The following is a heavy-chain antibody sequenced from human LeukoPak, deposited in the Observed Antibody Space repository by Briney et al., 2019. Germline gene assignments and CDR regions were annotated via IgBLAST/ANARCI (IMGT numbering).Heavy chain of an antibody. CDR3: AREGGTYGDLDLDY. J-gene: IGHJ4*02. V-gene: IGHV3-33*01. CDR2: IWYDGSNK. CDR1: GFTFSSYG. D-gene: IGHD4-17*01. Sequence: PGGSLRLSCAASGFTFSSYGMHWVRQAPGKGLEWVAVIWYDGSNKYYADSVKGRFTISRDNSKNTLYLQMNSLRAEDTAVYYCAREGGTYGDLDLDYWGQGTLVTVSS.